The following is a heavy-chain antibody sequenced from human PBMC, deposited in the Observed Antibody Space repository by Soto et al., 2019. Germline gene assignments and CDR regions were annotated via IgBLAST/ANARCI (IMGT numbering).Heavy chain of an antibody. V-gene: IGHV4-30-2*01. CDR2: IYTSGST. J-gene: IGHJ3*02. CDR3: ATYRKFFQI. CDR1: GGYIIGGDYC. Sequence: SETLSVSCGVCGGYIIGGDYCWSWIRQPPGKGLEWIGFIYTSGSTYYNSSLKSRVTISVDRSKNHFFLHLTSETAAHTAVYYFATYRKFFQIWGQGTKVTLSS.